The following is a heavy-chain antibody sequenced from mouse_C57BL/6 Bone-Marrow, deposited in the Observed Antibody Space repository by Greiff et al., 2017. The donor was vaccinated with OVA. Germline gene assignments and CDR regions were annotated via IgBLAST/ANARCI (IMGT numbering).Heavy chain of an antibody. J-gene: IGHJ3*01. Sequence: QVQLQQPGAELVKPGASVKLSCKASGYTFTSYWMHWVKQRPGQGLEWIGMIHPNSGSTNYNEKFKSKATLTVDKSSSTAYMQLSSLTSEDSAVYYCARKMDYAWFAYWGQGTLVTVSA. CDR2: IHPNSGST. CDR3: ARKMDYAWFAY. CDR1: GYTFTSYW. V-gene: IGHV1-64*01. D-gene: IGHD2-4*01.